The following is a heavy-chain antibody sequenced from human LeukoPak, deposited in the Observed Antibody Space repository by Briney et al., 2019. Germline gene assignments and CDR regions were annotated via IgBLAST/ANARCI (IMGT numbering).Heavy chain of an antibody. J-gene: IGHJ3*02. CDR2: IKQDGSEK. Sequence: GGSLRLSCAASGFTFSSYWMSWVRQAPGKGLEWVANIKQDGSEKYYVDSVKGRFTISRDNAKNSLYLQMNSLRAEDTAVYYCARNLREGIAAAGTIYAFGIWGQGTMVTVSS. D-gene: IGHD6-13*01. CDR1: GFTFSSYW. CDR3: ARNLREGIAAAGTIYAFGI. V-gene: IGHV3-7*01.